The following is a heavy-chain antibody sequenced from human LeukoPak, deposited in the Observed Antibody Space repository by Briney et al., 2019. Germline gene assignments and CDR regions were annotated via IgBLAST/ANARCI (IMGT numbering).Heavy chain of an antibody. Sequence: PGGSLRLSCAAFGFAFSYYGMSWVRQAPGKGLEWVSVISTTGYNTYYADSVKGRFTISRDNSKNMVYLQMSSLRADDTAVYFCAKGRDTIATREFDYWGQGTQVIVSS. CDR3: AKGRDTIATREFDY. V-gene: IGHV3-23*01. D-gene: IGHD5-24*01. CDR2: ISTTGYNT. J-gene: IGHJ4*02. CDR1: GFAFSYYG.